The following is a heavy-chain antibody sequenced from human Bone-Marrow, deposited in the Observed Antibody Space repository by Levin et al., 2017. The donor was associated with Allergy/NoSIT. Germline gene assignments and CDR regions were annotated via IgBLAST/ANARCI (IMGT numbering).Heavy chain of an antibody. V-gene: IGHV3-73*01. CDR2: IRSKANSYAT. Sequence: GESLKISCAASGFTFSGSAMHWVRQASGKGLEWVGRIRSKANSYATAYAASVKGRFTISRDDSKNTAYLQMNSLKTEDTAVYYCTTRPYYYDSSGYYGGDYWGQGTLVTVSS. D-gene: IGHD3-22*01. J-gene: IGHJ4*02. CDR3: TTRPYYYDSSGYYGGDY. CDR1: GFTFSGSA.